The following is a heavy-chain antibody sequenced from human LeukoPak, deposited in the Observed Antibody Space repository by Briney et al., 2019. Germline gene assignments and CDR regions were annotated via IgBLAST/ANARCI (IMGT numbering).Heavy chain of an antibody. CDR2: VFYSGGT. CDR1: GGSPTGYF. V-gene: IGHV4-59*08. Sequence: SETLSLTCTISGGSPTGYFWSWIRQPPGKGLEWIGYVFYSGGTLYNPSLDSRVTISVDTSKTQFSLELTSVTAADTAVYYCARHMSVTYDAFDLWGRGTMVTVSS. CDR3: ARHMSVTYDAFDL. J-gene: IGHJ3*01. D-gene: IGHD2-21*02.